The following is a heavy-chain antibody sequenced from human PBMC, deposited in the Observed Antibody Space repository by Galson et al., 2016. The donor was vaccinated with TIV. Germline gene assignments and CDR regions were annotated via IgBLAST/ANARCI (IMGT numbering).Heavy chain of an antibody. J-gene: IGHJ6*02. CDR1: GFTVSGDH. Sequence: PLRLSCAASGFTVSGDHMTWVRQAPGRGLECLSVMYTGGSAYYADSVKGRFTISRDNSKNTLYLQMNSLRVEDTAVYYCARVNGAAKTYGMAVWGQGTTVTVSS. CDR2: MYTGGSA. CDR3: ARVNGAAKTYGMAV. D-gene: IGHD7-27*01. V-gene: IGHV3-53*01.